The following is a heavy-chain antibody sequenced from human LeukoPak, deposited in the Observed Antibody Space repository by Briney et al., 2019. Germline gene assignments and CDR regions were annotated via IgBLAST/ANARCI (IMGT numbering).Heavy chain of an antibody. CDR2: ISSSSSYI. CDR3: ARVDFWSGRYYFDY. D-gene: IGHD3-3*01. V-gene: IGHV3-21*04. Sequence: GGSLRLSCEASGLSFGDYTMHWVRQPPGKGLEWVSSISSSSSYIYYADSVKGRFTISRDNAKNSLYLQMNSLTAEDTAVYYCARVDFWSGRYYFDYWGQGTLVTVSS. J-gene: IGHJ4*02. CDR1: GLSFGDYT.